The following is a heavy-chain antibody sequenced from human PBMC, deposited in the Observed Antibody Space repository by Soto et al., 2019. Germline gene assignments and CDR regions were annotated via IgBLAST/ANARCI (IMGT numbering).Heavy chain of an antibody. D-gene: IGHD5-12*01. CDR2: VNHSGTT. Sequence: PSETLSLTCAVYGGSFSGYYWTWIRQSPEKGLEWIGEVNHSGTTYYNPSLKTRVTISVHTPKNQFSLKMSSVTVADTAVYFCANQRSREGYNFIEYWGQGIQVTVSS. J-gene: IGHJ4*02. CDR3: ANQRSREGYNFIEY. CDR1: GGSFSGYY. V-gene: IGHV4-34*01.